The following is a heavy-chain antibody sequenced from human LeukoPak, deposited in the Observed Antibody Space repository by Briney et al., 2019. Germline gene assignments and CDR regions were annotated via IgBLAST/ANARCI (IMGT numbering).Heavy chain of an antibody. CDR3: ARVYSDYHYYMDV. CDR1: GFTFSSYS. Sequence: GSLRLSCAASGFTFSSYSMTWVRQAPGKGLEWVSYISSSSSAIYYADSVRDRFTISRDTAKNSLYLQMNSLRAEDTAVYYCARVYSDYHYYMDVWGKGTTVTVSS. V-gene: IGHV3-48*04. J-gene: IGHJ6*03. CDR2: ISSSSSAI. D-gene: IGHD4-11*01.